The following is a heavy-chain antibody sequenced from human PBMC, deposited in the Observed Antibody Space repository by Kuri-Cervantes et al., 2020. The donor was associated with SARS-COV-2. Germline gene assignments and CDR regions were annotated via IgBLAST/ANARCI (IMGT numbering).Heavy chain of an antibody. Sequence: SETLSLTCSVSGGSISRYYWSWMRQPLGKGLEWIRNIHYNGSTNYNNSLDSRVTISVDMAKNQLSLRLSSGTAADTADYCCPHLKGPDRSHGLDSWGQGTMVTVSS. CDR3: PHLKGPDRSHGLDS. J-gene: IGHJ4*02. CDR2: IHYNGST. V-gene: IGHV4-59*03. CDR1: GGSISRYY. D-gene: IGHD3-16*02.